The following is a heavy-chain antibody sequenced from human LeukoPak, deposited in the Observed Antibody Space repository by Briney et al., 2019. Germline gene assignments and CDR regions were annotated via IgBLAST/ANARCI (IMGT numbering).Heavy chain of an antibody. CDR1: GDSINSYY. J-gene: IGHJ6*02. Sequence: SETLSLTCTVSGDSINSYYWSCIRQPPGKGLEWIGYIYFSGNTKYNPSLKNRVTISVDRSKSQFYLTLRSVTAADTAVYYCARDLNHGFNYYYYGLEVWGQGTTVTVSS. CDR2: IYFSGNT. V-gene: IGHV4-59*01. CDR3: ARDLNHGFNYYYYGLEV. D-gene: IGHD3-9*01.